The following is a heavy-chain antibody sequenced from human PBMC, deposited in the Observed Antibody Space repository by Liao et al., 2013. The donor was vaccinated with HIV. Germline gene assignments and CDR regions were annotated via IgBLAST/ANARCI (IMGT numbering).Heavy chain of an antibody. J-gene: IGHJ4*02. CDR1: GGSISGYY. D-gene: IGHD7-27*01. V-gene: IGHV4-34*02. CDR3: AREELGVDY. CDR2: ISHSGSS. Sequence: QAQLQQWGAGLLKPSETLSLTCDVYGGSISGYYWSWIRQSPGKGLEWIGEISHSGSSDYNPSLKSRVTISLDTAKDRISLKLTSMTAADTAVYYCAREELGVDYWGQGTLVTVSS.